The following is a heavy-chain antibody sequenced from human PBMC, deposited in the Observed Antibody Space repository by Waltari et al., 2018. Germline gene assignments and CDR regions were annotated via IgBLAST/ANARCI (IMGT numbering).Heavy chain of an antibody. Sequence: EVQLVESGGGLVQPGGSLRLSCAASGFTLSSSWMSWVRQAPGKGPEGVANIKKDGSEEYYVDSVRGRFTIARDNAKNSLYLQMNSLRPEDTAVYYCARDQWFAFDIWGQGTMVTVSS. CDR1: GFTLSSSW. J-gene: IGHJ3*02. D-gene: IGHD3-22*01. CDR3: ARDQWFAFDI. CDR2: IKKDGSEE. V-gene: IGHV3-7*01.